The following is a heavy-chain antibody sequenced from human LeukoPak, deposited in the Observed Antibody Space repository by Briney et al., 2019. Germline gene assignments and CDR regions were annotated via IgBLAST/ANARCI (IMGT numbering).Heavy chain of an antibody. Sequence: GGSLRLSCEASGFTVSGSYMSWVRQAPGKGLEWVAVISYDGSNKYYADSVKGRFTISRDNSKNTLYLQMNSLRAEDTAVYYCARDQDGGELDYWGQGTLVTVSS. CDR1: GFTVSGSY. D-gene: IGHD4-23*01. CDR3: ARDQDGGELDY. CDR2: ISYDGSNK. V-gene: IGHV3-30-3*01. J-gene: IGHJ4*02.